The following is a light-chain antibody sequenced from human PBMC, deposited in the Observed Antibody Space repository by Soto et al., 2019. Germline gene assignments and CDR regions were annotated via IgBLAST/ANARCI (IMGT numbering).Light chain of an antibody. J-gene: IGKJ4*01. Sequence: DIVMTQAPDSLAVSLGERATIDCRSSQSILYSSNSKHYLGWYQQKPGQPPKLLNYWASTRESGVPDPFSGSGSGADFTLPISSLQAVDVAFYYCQQYYSSPVTFGGGTKVVVK. CDR3: QQYYSSPVT. V-gene: IGKV4-1*01. CDR2: WAS. CDR1: QSILYSSNSKHY.